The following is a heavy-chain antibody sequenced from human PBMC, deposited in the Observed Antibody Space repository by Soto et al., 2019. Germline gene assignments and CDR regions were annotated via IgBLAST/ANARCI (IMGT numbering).Heavy chain of an antibody. V-gene: IGHV3-48*02. J-gene: IGHJ6*02. CDR1: GFTLINYA. D-gene: IGHD2-15*01. CDR2: ISSDSRYI. CDR3: ARIKLVDFFFINVDVYDMDV. Sequence: GGSLRLSCAASGFTLINYAVNWVLQAPWKGLEWVSYISSDSRYIYHGDSVKGRFTISRDNARNSVYLQMNSLRDEDTAVYYCARIKLVDFFFINVDVYDMDVWGQGTPVTVSS.